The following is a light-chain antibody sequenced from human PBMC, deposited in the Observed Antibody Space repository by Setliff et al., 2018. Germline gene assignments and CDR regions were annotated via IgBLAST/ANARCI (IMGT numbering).Light chain of an antibody. CDR2: DVS. CDR1: SSDVGGYNY. V-gene: IGLV2-14*01. Sequence: QSVLTQPASVSGSPGQPITISCTGTSSDVGGYNYVSWYQQHPGKAPKLMIYDVSKRPSGVSNRFSGSKSGNTAPLTISGLQAEDEADYYCSSYTSSSTFVFGTGTKVTVL. J-gene: IGLJ1*01. CDR3: SSYTSSSTFV.